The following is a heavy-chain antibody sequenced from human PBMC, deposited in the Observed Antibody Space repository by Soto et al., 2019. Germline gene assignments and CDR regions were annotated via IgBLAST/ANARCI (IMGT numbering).Heavy chain of an antibody. CDR1: GGSISSGDYY. Sequence: SETLSLTCTVSGGSISSGDYYWSWIRQPPGKGLEWIGYIYYSGSTYYNPSLKSRVTISVDTSKNQFSLKLSSVTAADTAVYYCVQGSNYDFWSGYPPPYYGMDVWGQGTTVTVSS. V-gene: IGHV4-30-4*01. J-gene: IGHJ6*02. D-gene: IGHD3-3*01. CDR2: IYYSGST. CDR3: VQGSNYDFWSGYPPPYYGMDV.